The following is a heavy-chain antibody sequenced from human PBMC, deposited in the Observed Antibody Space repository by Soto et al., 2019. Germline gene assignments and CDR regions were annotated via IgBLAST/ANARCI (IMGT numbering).Heavy chain of an antibody. CDR2: IIPILGIA. J-gene: IGHJ6*03. Sequence: SVKVSCKASRGTFSSYTISWVRQAPGQGLEWMGRIIPILGIANYAQKFQGRVTITADKSTSTAYMELSSLRSEDTAVYYCARDTPPEYSSSGAYQTYYMDVWGKGTTVTVSS. D-gene: IGHD6-6*01. CDR3: ARDTPPEYSSSGAYQTYYMDV. CDR1: RGTFSSYT. V-gene: IGHV1-69*04.